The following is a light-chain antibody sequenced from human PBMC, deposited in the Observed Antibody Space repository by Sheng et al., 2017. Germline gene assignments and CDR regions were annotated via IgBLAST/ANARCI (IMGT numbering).Light chain of an antibody. CDR3: QQYHSSPFT. V-gene: IGKV3-20*01. CDR1: QSVSSY. J-gene: IGKJ3*01. CDR2: DAS. Sequence: EIVLTQSPATLSLSPGERATLSCRASQSVSSYLAWYQQKPGQAPRLLIYDASNRATGIPDRFSGSGSGTDFALTISRLEPEDFAVYYCQQYHSSPFTFGPGTKVDIK.